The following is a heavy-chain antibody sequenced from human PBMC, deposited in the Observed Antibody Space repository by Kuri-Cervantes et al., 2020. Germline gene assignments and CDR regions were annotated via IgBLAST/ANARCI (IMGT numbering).Heavy chain of an antibody. Sequence: LSLTCAASGFTFSDYYMSWLRQAPGKGLEWVSYISSSGSTIYYADSVKGRFTISRDNAKNSLYLQMNSLRAEDTAVYYCAKDRVRSQTVYYFDYWGQGTLVTVSS. D-gene: IGHD4-17*01. CDR1: GFTFSDYY. J-gene: IGHJ4*02. CDR2: ISSSGSTI. V-gene: IGHV3-11*01. CDR3: AKDRVRSQTVYYFDY.